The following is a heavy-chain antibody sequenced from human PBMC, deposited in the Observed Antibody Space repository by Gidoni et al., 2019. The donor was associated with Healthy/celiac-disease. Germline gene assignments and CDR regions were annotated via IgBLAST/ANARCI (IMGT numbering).Heavy chain of an antibody. CDR2: IIPILGIA. V-gene: IGHV1-69*04. CDR3: ARDSGLEVYGDSGVTYYGMDV. D-gene: IGHD4-17*01. Sequence: QVQLVQSGAEVKKPGSSVKVSCKASGGTFSSYAISWVRQAPGQGLEWMGRIIPILGIANYAQKFQGRVTITADKSTSTAYMELSSLRSEDTAVYYCARDSGLEVYGDSGVTYYGMDVWGQGTTVTVSS. J-gene: IGHJ6*02. CDR1: GGTFSSYA.